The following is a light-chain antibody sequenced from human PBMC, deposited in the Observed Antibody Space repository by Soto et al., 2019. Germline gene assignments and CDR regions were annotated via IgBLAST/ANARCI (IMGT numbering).Light chain of an antibody. CDR2: DAS. CDR3: QQYNHYSGLT. CDR1: QSVSSW. Sequence: IQMTQSPSTLSASVGDRVTITCRASQSVSSWLAWYQQKPGKAPKLLIYDASSLESGVPSRFSGSGSGTEFTLTISSLQPDDFATYYCQQYNHYSGLTFGGGTKVEIK. V-gene: IGKV1-5*01. J-gene: IGKJ4*01.